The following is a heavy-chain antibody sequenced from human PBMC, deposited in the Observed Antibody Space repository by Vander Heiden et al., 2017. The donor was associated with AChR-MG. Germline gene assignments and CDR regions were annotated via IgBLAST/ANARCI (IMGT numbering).Heavy chain of an antibody. V-gene: IGHV4-59*01. Sequence: QVQLQESGPGLVKPSETLSLTCTVSGGSISSYYWSWIRQPPGKGLEWIGYIYYSGSTNYNPSLKSRVTISVDTSKNQFSLKLSSVTAADTAVYYCARTSEERYCSSTSCSKYNWFDPWGEGTLVTVSS. CDR3: ARTSEERYCSSTSCSKYNWFDP. CDR2: IYYSGST. CDR1: GGSISSYY. J-gene: IGHJ5*02. D-gene: IGHD2-2*01.